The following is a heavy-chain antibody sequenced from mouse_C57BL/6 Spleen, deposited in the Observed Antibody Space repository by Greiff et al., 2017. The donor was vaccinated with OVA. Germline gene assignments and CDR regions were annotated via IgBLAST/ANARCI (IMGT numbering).Heavy chain of an antibody. CDR1: GYTFTSYW. CDR2: IDPSDSYT. CDR3: ASRLGSGFDY. Sequence: QVQLQQPGAELVMPGASVKLSCKASGYTFTSYWMHWVKQRPGQGLEWIGEIDPSDSYTNYNQKFKGKSTLTVDKSSSTAYMQLSSLTSEDSAVYYCASRLGSGFDYWGQGTTLTVSS. V-gene: IGHV1-69*01. J-gene: IGHJ2*01. D-gene: IGHD4-1*01.